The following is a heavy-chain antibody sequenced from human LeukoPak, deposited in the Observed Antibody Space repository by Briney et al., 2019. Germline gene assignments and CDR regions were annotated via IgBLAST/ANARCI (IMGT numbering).Heavy chain of an antibody. CDR2: IWYDGSNQ. D-gene: IGHD1-26*01. CDR3: ARDRSLSWLDP. Sequence: PGGSLRLSCAASGFTLSNYDMNWVRQAPGKGLEWVAIIWYDGSNQYYGDSVKGRFTISRDNSKNTVSLQMSSLRAEDTAVYYCARDRSLSWLDPWGQGTVVTVSS. J-gene: IGHJ5*02. CDR1: GFTLSNYD. V-gene: IGHV3-33*08.